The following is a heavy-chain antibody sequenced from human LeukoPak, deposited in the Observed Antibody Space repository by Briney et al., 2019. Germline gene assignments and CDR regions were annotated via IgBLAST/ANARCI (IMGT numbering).Heavy chain of an antibody. CDR3: ATAPSSIFDY. Sequence: PGGSLRLSCAVSGITLSNYGMSWVRQAPGKGLEWVAGISDSGGRTNYADSVKGRFTISRDNPKNTLYLQMNSLGAEDTAVYYCATAPSSIFDYWGQGTLVTVSS. V-gene: IGHV3-23*01. D-gene: IGHD2-2*01. CDR1: GITLSNYG. CDR2: ISDSGGRT. J-gene: IGHJ4*02.